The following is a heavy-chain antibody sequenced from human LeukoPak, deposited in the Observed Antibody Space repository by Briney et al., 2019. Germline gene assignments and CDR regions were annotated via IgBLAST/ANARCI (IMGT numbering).Heavy chain of an antibody. CDR3: ARGLGFSSGYYYFDY. CDR1: GGTFSSYA. J-gene: IGHJ4*02. D-gene: IGHD3-22*01. Sequence: SVKVSCKASGGTFSSYAISWVRQAPGQGLEWMGGIIPIFGTANYAQKFQGRVTITADESTSTAYMGLSSLRSEDTAVYYCARGLGFSSGYYYFDYWGQGTLVTVSS. CDR2: IIPIFGTA. V-gene: IGHV1-69*13.